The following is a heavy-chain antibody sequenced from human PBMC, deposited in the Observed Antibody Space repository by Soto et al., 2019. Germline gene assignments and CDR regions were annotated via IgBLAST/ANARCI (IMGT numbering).Heavy chain of an antibody. Sequence: SETLSLTCTVSGGSISSSSYYWGWIRQPPGKGLEWIGSIYYSGSTYYNPSLKSRVTISVDTSKNQFSLKLSSVTAADTAVYYCARHIVVDGTWKKYYFDYWGQGTLVTVSS. CDR1: GGSISSSSYY. CDR3: ARHIVVDGTWKKYYFDY. J-gene: IGHJ4*02. CDR2: IYYSGST. V-gene: IGHV4-39*01. D-gene: IGHD3-22*01.